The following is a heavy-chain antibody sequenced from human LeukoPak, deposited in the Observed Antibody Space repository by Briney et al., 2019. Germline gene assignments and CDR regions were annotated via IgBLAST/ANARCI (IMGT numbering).Heavy chain of an antibody. CDR3: ARHGGSGTYYIWFDP. V-gene: IGHV4-59*08. Sequence: SETLSLTCTVSGGSINSYYWSWIRQPPGKGLEWIGYIYYSGSTNYNPSLKSRVSISVDTSKNQFSLKLSSVTAADTAVYYCARHGGSGTYYIWFDPWGQGTLVTVSS. J-gene: IGHJ5*02. CDR2: IYYSGST. D-gene: IGHD3-10*01. CDR1: GGSINSYY.